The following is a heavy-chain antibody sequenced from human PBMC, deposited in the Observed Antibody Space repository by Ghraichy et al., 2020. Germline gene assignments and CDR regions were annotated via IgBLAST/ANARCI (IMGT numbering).Heavy chain of an antibody. CDR3: ARAMTAPGTPENAFDV. CDR2: ISNDGSDK. J-gene: IGHJ3*01. V-gene: IGHV3-30-3*01. Sequence: GGSLRLSCGASGFTFSTYAMHWVRQAPGKGLEWVAVISNDGSDKYYAGSVEGRFTISRDNSKNTLYLQMNSLRTEDTAVFYRARAMTAPGTPENAFDVWGQGTLVTVSS. CDR1: GFTFSTYA. D-gene: IGHD6-13*01.